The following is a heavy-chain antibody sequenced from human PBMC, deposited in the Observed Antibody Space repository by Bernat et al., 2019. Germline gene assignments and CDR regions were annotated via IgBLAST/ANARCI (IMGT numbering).Heavy chain of an antibody. CDR2: ISSSSSYI. CDR1: GFTFSSYS. CDR3: ARDGGWYPATPQFDY. D-gene: IGHD6-19*01. V-gene: IGHV3-21*01. Sequence: EVQLVESGGGLVKPGGSLRLSCAASGFTFSSYSMNWVRQAPGKGLEWVSSISSSSSYIYYADSVKGRFTISRDNAKHSLYLQMNSLRAEDTAVYYCARDGGWYPATPQFDYWGQGTLVTVSS. J-gene: IGHJ4*02.